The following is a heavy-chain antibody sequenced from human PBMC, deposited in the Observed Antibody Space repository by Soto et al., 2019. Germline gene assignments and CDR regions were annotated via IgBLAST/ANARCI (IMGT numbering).Heavy chain of an antibody. CDR2: ISAYNGNT. CDR1: GYTFTSYG. Sequence: ASVKVSCKASGYTFTSYGISWVRQAPGQGLEWMGWISAYNGNTNYAQKLQGRVTMTTDTSTSTAYMELRSLRSDDTAVYYCAREEGCTNGVCYTGAGYYYYMDVWGKGTTVTVSS. J-gene: IGHJ6*03. V-gene: IGHV1-18*01. D-gene: IGHD2-8*01. CDR3: AREEGCTNGVCYTGAGYYYYMDV.